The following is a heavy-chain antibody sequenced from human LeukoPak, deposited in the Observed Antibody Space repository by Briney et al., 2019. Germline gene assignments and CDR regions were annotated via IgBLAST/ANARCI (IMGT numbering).Heavy chain of an antibody. J-gene: IGHJ4*02. D-gene: IGHD3-9*01. CDR2: ITSTGEST. CDR3: ANRLSRGYFGKLIFDF. V-gene: IGHV3-23*01. Sequence: GGSLRLSCAAAGFAFNDFAMSWVRQTPGKGLECVSSITSTGESTYYADFLRGRFTISRDNSGCTLYLQMNSLRPEDSAVYYCANRLSRGYFGKLIFDFWGQGALVTVSS. CDR1: GFAFNDFA.